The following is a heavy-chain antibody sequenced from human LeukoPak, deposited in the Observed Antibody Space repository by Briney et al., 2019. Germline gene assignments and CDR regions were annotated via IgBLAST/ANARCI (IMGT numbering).Heavy chain of an antibody. CDR3: VRGSTLRHYQY. J-gene: IGHJ4*02. CDR1: GGSISSSPYY. Sequence: PSETLSLTCTVSGGSISSSPYYWDWIRRPPGKGLEWIGSIYYSGSTYYNPSLKSRVTVSVDTSKNQFSLKLSSVTAADTAVYYCVRGSTLRHYQYWGQGTLVTVSS. V-gene: IGHV4-39*01. D-gene: IGHD3-16*01. CDR2: IYYSGST.